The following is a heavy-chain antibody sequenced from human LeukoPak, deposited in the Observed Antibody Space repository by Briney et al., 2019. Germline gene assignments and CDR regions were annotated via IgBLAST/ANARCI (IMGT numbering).Heavy chain of an antibody. CDR3: AREPRHRPPQTYYYGSGSYYDY. D-gene: IGHD3-10*01. CDR1: GGSISGYY. Sequence: KPSETLSLTCTVSGGSISGYYWSWIRQPPGKGLEWIGNIYYSGSTNYNPSLKSRVTISVDVSKNQFSLRLSSVTAADTAVYYCAREPRHRPPQTYYYGSGSYYDYWGQGTLVTVSS. J-gene: IGHJ4*02. V-gene: IGHV4-59*01. CDR2: IYYSGST.